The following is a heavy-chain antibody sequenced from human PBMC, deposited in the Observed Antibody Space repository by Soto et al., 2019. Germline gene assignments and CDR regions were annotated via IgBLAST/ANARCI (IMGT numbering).Heavy chain of an antibody. CDR2: IRGDLVTT. Sequence: EMPLLESGGDLVQPGGSLRLSCATSGFTFSDHAMHWVRQAPGEGLEWVSGIRGDLVTTPYADSVKGRFTISRDNSKNTLYLQMNSLRAEDTAIYYCVKEGKMGVEGFDFWGQGTLVTVSS. CDR3: VKEGKMGVEGFDF. J-gene: IGHJ4*02. V-gene: IGHV3-23*01. CDR1: GFTFSDHA. D-gene: IGHD1-26*01.